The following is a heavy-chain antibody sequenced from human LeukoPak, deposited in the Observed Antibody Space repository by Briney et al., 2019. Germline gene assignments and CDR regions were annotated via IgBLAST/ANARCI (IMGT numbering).Heavy chain of an antibody. J-gene: IGHJ4*02. Sequence: VGSLRLSCAASGFTFSSYAMSWVRQAPGKGLEWVSAISGSDDSTYYADAVKGRFTISRDNSRNTLYLQVNSLRAEDTAVYYCAKEDTLTTVYFDYWGQGTLVTVSS. CDR3: AKEDTLTTVYFDY. CDR2: ISGSDDST. D-gene: IGHD4-17*01. CDR1: GFTFSSYA. V-gene: IGHV3-23*01.